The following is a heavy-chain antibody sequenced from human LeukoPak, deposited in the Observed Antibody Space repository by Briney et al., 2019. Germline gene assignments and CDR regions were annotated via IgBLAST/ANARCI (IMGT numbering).Heavy chain of an antibody. CDR1: GYTFTGYY. CDR3: ARDYYGGHNLYNFDF. D-gene: IGHD3-10*01. Sequence: ASVKVSCKASGYTFTGYYMHWVRQAPGQGLEWMGMINPSGGRTTYAKKFQGRVTMTRDTSTNTVYTELSSLRSDDTAVYYCARDYYGGHNLYNFDFWGQGTRVIVSS. V-gene: IGHV1-46*01. J-gene: IGHJ4*02. CDR2: INPSGGRT.